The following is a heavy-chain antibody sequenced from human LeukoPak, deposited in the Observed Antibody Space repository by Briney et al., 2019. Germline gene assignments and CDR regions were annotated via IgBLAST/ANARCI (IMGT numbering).Heavy chain of an antibody. D-gene: IGHD3-3*01. CDR2: LYHSGST. V-gene: IGHV4-34*01. CDR1: GRSFRGYY. J-gene: IGHJ6*03. Sequence: ETLSLTCAVYGRSFRGYYWSWIRQPPGKWLEWIGELYHSGSTNYNPSLKSRVPISVDTSKNQFSLKLSSVTAADTAVYYCARVTTYYEFWSGYFAPYYYYYMDVWGKGTTVTVSS. CDR3: ARVTTYYEFWSGYFAPYYYYYMDV.